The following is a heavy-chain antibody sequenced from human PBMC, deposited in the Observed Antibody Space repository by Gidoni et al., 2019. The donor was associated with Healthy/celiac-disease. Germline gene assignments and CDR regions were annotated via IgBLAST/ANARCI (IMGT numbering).Heavy chain of an antibody. CDR1: GGSISSSNW. CDR2: IYHSGST. V-gene: IGHV4-4*02. D-gene: IGHD3-3*01. CDR3: ARDRRAIFGVVSHFDY. J-gene: IGHJ4*02. Sequence: QVQLQESGPGLVKPSGTLSLTYAVSGGSISSSNWWSWVRQHPGKGLEWIGEIYHSGSTNYNPSLKSRVTISVDKSKNQFSLKLSSVTAADTAVYYCARDRRAIFGVVSHFDYWGQGTLVTVSS.